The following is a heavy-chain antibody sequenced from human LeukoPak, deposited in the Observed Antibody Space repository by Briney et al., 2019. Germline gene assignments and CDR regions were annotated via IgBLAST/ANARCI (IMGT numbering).Heavy chain of an antibody. CDR1: GFTFSDYY. CDR3: ARALLTYSSSWYGGGLFYYFDY. D-gene: IGHD6-13*01. Sequence: GGSLRLSCAASGFTFSDYYMSWIRQAPGKGLEWVSYISSSGSTIYYADSVKGRFTISRDNAKNSLYLQMNSLRAEDTAVYYCARALLTYSSSWYGGGLFYYFDYWGQGTLVTVSS. V-gene: IGHV3-11*01. J-gene: IGHJ4*02. CDR2: ISSSGSTI.